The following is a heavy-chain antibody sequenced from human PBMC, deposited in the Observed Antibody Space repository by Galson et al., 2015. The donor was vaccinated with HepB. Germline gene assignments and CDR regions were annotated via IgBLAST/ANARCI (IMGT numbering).Heavy chain of an antibody. CDR1: GFTFSNYY. CDR3: ARVADVDYGDHSHFDS. CDR2: LSSSYTYT. V-gene: IGHV3-11*06. Sequence: SLRLACAASGFTFSNYYMSWIRQAPGKGLEWISSLSSSYTYTNYADSVKGRFTISRDNAKNSLYLQMNSLRAEDTAVYYCARVADVDYGDHSHFDSWGQGTLVTVSS. J-gene: IGHJ4*02. D-gene: IGHD4-17*01.